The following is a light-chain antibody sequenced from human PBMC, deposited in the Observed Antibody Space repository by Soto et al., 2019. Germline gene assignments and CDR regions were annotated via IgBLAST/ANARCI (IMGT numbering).Light chain of an antibody. V-gene: IGKV1-17*03. J-gene: IGKJ1*01. CDR2: IAS. Sequence: DIQMTQSPSVVSASVGDRVTITCRASQGISNYLAWFQQKPGNVPKRLIYIASTLQSGVPSRFSGSGSGTEFNITISSLQPEDFATYYCLQHYNYPRTFGQGTRVEVK. CDR1: QGISNY. CDR3: LQHYNYPRT.